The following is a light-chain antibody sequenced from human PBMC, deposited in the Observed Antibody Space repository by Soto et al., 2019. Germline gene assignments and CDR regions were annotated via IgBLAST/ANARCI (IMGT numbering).Light chain of an antibody. CDR3: QQYNQWLT. J-gene: IGKJ4*01. CDR2: GAS. V-gene: IGKV3-15*01. Sequence: EIVMTQSPATLSVSPGERATLSCRASQSVNSNLAWYQQKPGQAPRLLIYGASTRATGIPARFSGSGSGTEFTLTISSLQSEDFALYYCQQYNQWLTFGGGTKVEIK. CDR1: QSVNSN.